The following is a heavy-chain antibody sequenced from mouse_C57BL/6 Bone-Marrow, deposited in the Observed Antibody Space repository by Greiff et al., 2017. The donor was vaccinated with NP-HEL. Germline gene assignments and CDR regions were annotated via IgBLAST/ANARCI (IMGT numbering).Heavy chain of an antibody. Sequence: VQLQQSGPELVKPGASVKISCKASGYSFTSYYIHWVKQRPGQGLAWIGWIYPGSGTTKYNEKFKGKATLTADTSSSTAYMQLSSLTSEDSAVYYCARQDSSPYYFDYWGQGTTLTVSS. CDR3: ARQDSSPYYFDY. V-gene: IGHV1-66*01. CDR2: IYPGSGTT. CDR1: GYSFTSYY. D-gene: IGHD1-1*01. J-gene: IGHJ2*01.